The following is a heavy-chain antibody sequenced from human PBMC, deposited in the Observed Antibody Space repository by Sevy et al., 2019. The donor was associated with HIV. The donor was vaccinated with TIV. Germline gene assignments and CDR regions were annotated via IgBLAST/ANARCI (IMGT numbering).Heavy chain of an antibody. CDR1: GFIFSNFA. J-gene: IGHJ1*01. CDR3: ARGENDDEFFQY. CDR2: TSYDGSHK. V-gene: IGHV3-30*04. Sequence: GGSLRLSCTVSGFIFSNFAMHWVRQAPGKGLEWVAVTSYDGSHKYYADSVKGLFTVSRDNSRNILSLEMSSLTREDTTVYYCARGENDDEFFQYWGQGTLVTVSS. D-gene: IGHD1-26*01.